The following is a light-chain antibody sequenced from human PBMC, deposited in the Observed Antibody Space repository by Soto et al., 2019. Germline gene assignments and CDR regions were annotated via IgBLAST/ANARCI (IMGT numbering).Light chain of an antibody. CDR1: QSVRNSY. Sequence: EIVLTQSPGTLSLSPGERATLSCRASQSVRNSYVSWYQRRPGQAPRLLISGASSRATGIPDRFSGSGSGTDFTLTISRLEPEDFAVDYCQQYGYSPATFGQGTKVEIK. J-gene: IGKJ1*01. CDR2: GAS. CDR3: QQYGYSPAT. V-gene: IGKV3-20*01.